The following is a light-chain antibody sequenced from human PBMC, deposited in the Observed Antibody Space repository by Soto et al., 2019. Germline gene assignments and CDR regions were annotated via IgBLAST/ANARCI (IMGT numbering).Light chain of an antibody. CDR2: AAS. J-gene: IGKJ1*01. CDR3: QQSYNTPT. CDR1: QSIDSY. V-gene: IGKV1-39*01. Sequence: DIQMTQSPSSLSASVGDRVTITCRASQSIDSYLNWYQQKPGKAPKLLIYAASSLQSGVPSRFGCSGSAADFTLTISSLQPEDTAIYYCQQSYNTPTFGQGTKVEIK.